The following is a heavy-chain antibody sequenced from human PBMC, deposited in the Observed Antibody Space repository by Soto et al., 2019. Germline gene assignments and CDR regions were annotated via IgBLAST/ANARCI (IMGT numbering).Heavy chain of an antibody. CDR1: GFTFSSYA. V-gene: IGHV3-23*01. J-gene: IGHJ4*02. D-gene: IGHD3-22*01. Sequence: PGGSLRLSCAASGFTFSSYAMSWVRQAPGKGLEWVSAISGSGGSTYYADSVKGRFTISRDNSKNTLYLQMNSLRAEDTAVYYCAKDHPYYDSSGYYYYFDYWGQGTLVTVSS. CDR3: AKDHPYYDSSGYYYYFDY. CDR2: ISGSGGST.